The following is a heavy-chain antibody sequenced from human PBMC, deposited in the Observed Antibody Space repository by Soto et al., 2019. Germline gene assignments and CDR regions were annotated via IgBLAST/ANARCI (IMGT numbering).Heavy chain of an antibody. J-gene: IGHJ6*02. V-gene: IGHV1-69*01. D-gene: IGHD2-15*01. CDR3: ARDGGYCSGGSCFSPLADGMDV. CDR2: IIPIFGTA. Sequence: QVQLVQSGAEVKKPGSSVKVSCKASGGTFSSYAISWVRQAPGQGLEWMGGIIPIFGTANYAQKFQGRVTITADESTSTAYMELSSLRSEDTAVYYCARDGGYCSGGSCFSPLADGMDVWGQGTTVTVSS. CDR1: GGTFSSYA.